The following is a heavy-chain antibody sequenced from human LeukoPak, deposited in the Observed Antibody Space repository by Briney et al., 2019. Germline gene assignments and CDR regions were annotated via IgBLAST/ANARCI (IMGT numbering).Heavy chain of an antibody. D-gene: IGHD2-15*01. Sequence: PSETLSLTCTVSGGSISSSTYCWGWIRQPPGKGLEWIGTACYSGNTYYKPSLKSRVTMSIDKSKNQFSLNLRFVTAADTAVYYCARAPDGVVEYFQYWGQGTLVTVSS. V-gene: IGHV4-39*07. CDR3: ARAPDGVVEYFQY. CDR2: ACYSGNT. CDR1: GGSISSSTYC. J-gene: IGHJ1*01.